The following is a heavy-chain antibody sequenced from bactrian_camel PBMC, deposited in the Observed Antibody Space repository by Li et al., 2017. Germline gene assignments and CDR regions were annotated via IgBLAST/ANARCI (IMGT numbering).Heavy chain of an antibody. CDR2: ISSGGGTT. J-gene: IGHJ4*01. CDR1: GITFGLYD. CDR3: AKGGYDNEHHVSIFTY. D-gene: IGHD2*01. V-gene: IGHV3S40*01. Sequence: VQLVESGGGLVQPGGSLRLSCAVSGITFGLYDMTWVRQAPGKGLEWVSGISSGGGTTSYADSVKGRFSISRDNAKNTVYLQMNSLKPEDTALYYCAKGGYDNEHHVSIFTYWGQGTQVTVS.